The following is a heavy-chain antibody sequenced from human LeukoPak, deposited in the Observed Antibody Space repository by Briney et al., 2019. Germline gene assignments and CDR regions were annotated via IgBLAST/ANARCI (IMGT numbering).Heavy chain of an antibody. Sequence: SETLSLTCAVSAYSISSGSYWGWIRQPPGKGLEWIGSIYHSGSTYYNPSLKSRVTISVDTSKNQFSLKLSSVTAADTAVCYCARLAGTFDYWGQGTLVTVSS. V-gene: IGHV4-38-2*01. J-gene: IGHJ4*02. CDR3: ARLAGTFDY. CDR2: IYHSGST. CDR1: AYSISSGSY. D-gene: IGHD6-13*01.